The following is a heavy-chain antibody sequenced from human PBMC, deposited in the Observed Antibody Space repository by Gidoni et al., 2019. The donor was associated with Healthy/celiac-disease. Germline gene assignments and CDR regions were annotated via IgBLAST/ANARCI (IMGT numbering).Heavy chain of an antibody. Sequence: EVQLLESGGGLVQPGGSVRLSWAASGFTVRSYAMSWVRQAPGKGLEWFSAISGSGGSTYYADSVKGRFTISRDNSKNTLYLQMNGLRAEDTAVYYCAKFLSELLREAFDYWGQGPLVTVSS. V-gene: IGHV3-23*01. CDR1: GFTVRSYA. CDR3: AKFLSELLREAFDY. D-gene: IGHD2-15*01. CDR2: ISGSGGST. J-gene: IGHJ4*02.